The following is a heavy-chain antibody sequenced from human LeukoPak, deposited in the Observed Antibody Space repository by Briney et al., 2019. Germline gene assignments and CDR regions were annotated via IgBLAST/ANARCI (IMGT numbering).Heavy chain of an antibody. Sequence: GASVKVSCEASGYTFTSYGISWVRQAPGQGLEWVGWISGYNSNTNYAQKLQGRVTMSTDTSTNTAYMELRSLRSDDTAVYYCARSRGGYSYGYGENWGQGTLVTVSS. CDR3: ARSRGGYSYGYGEN. J-gene: IGHJ4*02. D-gene: IGHD5-18*01. CDR1: GYTFTSYG. CDR2: ISGYNSNT. V-gene: IGHV1-18*01.